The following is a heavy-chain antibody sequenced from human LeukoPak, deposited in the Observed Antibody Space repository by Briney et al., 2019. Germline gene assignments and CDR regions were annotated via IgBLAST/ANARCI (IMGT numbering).Heavy chain of an antibody. CDR1: GYTFTGYY. D-gene: IGHD3-10*01. V-gene: IGHV1-2*02. CDR2: INPNSGGT. Sequence: ASVKVSRKASGYTFTGYYMHWGRQAPGQGLEWMGWINPNSGGTNYAQKFQGRVTMTRDTSISTAYMELSRLRSDDTAVYYCARGFRERWFGELSPMDVWGKGTTVTVSS. CDR3: ARGFRERWFGELSPMDV. J-gene: IGHJ6*03.